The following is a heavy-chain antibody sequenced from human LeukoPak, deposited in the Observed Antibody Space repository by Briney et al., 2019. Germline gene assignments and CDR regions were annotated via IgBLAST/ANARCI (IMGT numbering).Heavy chain of an antibody. D-gene: IGHD2-15*01. CDR1: GYTFTSYD. CDR3: ARVPRLGYCSGGSCLHFDY. J-gene: IGHJ4*02. V-gene: IGHV1-8*01. CDR2: TNPNSGNT. Sequence: ASVKVSCKASGYTFTSYDINWVRQATGQGLEWMGWTNPNSGNTGYAQKFQGRVTMTRNTSISTAYMELSSLRSEDTAVYYCARVPRLGYCSGGSCLHFDYWGQGTLVTVSS.